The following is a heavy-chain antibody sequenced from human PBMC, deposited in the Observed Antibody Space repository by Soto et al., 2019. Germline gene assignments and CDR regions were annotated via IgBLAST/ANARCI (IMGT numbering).Heavy chain of an antibody. J-gene: IGHJ6*02. V-gene: IGHV3-23*01. Sequence: PGLSLRLSCAASGFTFSSYAMSWVRQAPGKGLEWVSAISGSGGSTYYADSVKGRFTISRDNSKNTLYLQMNSLRAEDTAVYYCAKDRHDFWSGYRYYYYGMDVWGQGTTVTVSS. CDR3: AKDRHDFWSGYRYYYYGMDV. CDR1: GFTFSSYA. D-gene: IGHD3-3*01. CDR2: ISGSGGST.